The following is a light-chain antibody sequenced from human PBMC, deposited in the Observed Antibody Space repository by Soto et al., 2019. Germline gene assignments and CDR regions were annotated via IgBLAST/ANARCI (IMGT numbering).Light chain of an antibody. V-gene: IGKV3-15*01. Sequence: EIVMTQSPATLSVSPGDRATLSCRASQSVSSNLAWYQQKPGQAPRLLIYGASARATGIPARFSGSGSGTEFTLTISSLQSEDCAVYYCQQYNNWPPTTFGQGTRLEIK. CDR1: QSVSSN. CDR2: GAS. J-gene: IGKJ5*01. CDR3: QQYNNWPPTT.